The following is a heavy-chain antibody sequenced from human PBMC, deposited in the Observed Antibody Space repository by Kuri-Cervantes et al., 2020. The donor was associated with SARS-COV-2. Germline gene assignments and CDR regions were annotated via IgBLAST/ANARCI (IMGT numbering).Heavy chain of an antibody. D-gene: IGHD3-10*01. J-gene: IGHJ4*02. V-gene: IGHV3-21*01. CDR3: ARAPELYGSGSYFDY. Sequence: GESLKISCAASGFTFSSYSMNWVRQAPEKGLEWVSSISSSSSYIYYADSVKGRFTISRDNAKNSLYLQMNSLRAEDTAVYYCARAPELYGSGSYFDYWGQGTLVTVSS. CDR1: GFTFSSYS. CDR2: ISSSSSYI.